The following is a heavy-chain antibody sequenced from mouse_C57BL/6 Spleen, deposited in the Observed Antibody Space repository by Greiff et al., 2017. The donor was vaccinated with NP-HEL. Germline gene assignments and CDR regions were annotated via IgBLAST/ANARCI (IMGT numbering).Heavy chain of an antibody. J-gene: IGHJ3*01. CDR2: INPYNGGT. CDR1: GYTFTDYY. Sequence: EVKLMESGPVLVKPGASVKMSCKASGYTFTDYYMNWVKQSHGKSLEWIGVINPYNGGTSYNQKFKGKATLTVDKSSSTAYMELNSLTSEDSAVYYCANYGSSFWFAYWGQGTLVTVSA. V-gene: IGHV1-19*01. D-gene: IGHD1-1*01. CDR3: ANYGSSFWFAY.